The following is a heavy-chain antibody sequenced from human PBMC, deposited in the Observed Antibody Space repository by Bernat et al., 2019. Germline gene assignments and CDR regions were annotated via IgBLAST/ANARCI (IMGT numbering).Heavy chain of an antibody. CDR3: VRRQLWFSD. Sequence: EVQLVESGGGLVQPGGSLRLSCAASGFTFSSYSMNWVRQAPGKGLEWVAFISGSDATIHYADSVKGRFTSSRDNGRNSLYLQVNSLRAEDTAVYYCVRRQLWFSDWGQGTLVTVSS. CDR1: GFTFSSYS. CDR2: ISGSDATI. V-gene: IGHV3-48*01. D-gene: IGHD3-10*01. J-gene: IGHJ4*02.